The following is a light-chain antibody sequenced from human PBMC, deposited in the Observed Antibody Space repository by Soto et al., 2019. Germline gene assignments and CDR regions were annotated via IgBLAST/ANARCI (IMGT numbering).Light chain of an antibody. Sequence: EIVLTQSPGTLSLSPGERATLFCRASQSVSSNHLGWYQQKPGQTPRLLIYGTTNRATGIPERFSGSGSGTEFTLTIRRLEHEDGEVYYCQQYSNSPPWTFGQGTKVDMK. V-gene: IGKV3-20*01. CDR3: QQYSNSPPWT. CDR1: QSVSSNH. CDR2: GTT. J-gene: IGKJ1*01.